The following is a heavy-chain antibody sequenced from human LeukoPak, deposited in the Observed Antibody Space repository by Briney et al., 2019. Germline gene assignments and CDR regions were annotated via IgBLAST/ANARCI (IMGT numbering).Heavy chain of an antibody. CDR3: ARDPSHYYYTDV. J-gene: IGHJ6*03. V-gene: IGHV1-2*02. CDR2: IDPNSGGT. CDR1: GYTFTGYY. Sequence: ASVKVPCKASGYTFTGYYMHWVRQAPGQGVEWMGWIDPNSGGTKYAQKFQGRVTMTRDTSINTVYMELSRLRSDDTAVYYCARDPSHYYYTDVWGKGTTVTVSS.